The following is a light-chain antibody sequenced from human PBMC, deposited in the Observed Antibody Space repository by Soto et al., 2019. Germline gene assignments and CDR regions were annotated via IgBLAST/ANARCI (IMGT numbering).Light chain of an antibody. V-gene: IGKV1-9*01. CDR2: AAS. Sequence: SQLTQSPSSLSASVGDRLTISCRASQDIAIYLAWYQQKTGEAPKLMIYAASTLYGGVPSRFSGSGSGTDFDLTITSLQAEDFATYYCQQLRMYPSTFGGGTKVDIK. CDR1: QDIAIY. CDR3: QQLRMYPST. J-gene: IGKJ4*01.